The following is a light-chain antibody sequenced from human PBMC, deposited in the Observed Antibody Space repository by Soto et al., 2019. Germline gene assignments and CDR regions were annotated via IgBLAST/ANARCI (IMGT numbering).Light chain of an antibody. CDR3: QQYNSYWT. CDR2: KAS. Sequence: DIQMTQSPSTLSASLVYRFTITCRASQSIDSWLAWYQQKPGKAPKLLIYKASNLESGVPSRFSGSGSGTEFTLTISSLQPDDFATYCCQQYNSYWTFGQGTKVDIK. V-gene: IGKV1-5*03. J-gene: IGKJ1*01. CDR1: QSIDSW.